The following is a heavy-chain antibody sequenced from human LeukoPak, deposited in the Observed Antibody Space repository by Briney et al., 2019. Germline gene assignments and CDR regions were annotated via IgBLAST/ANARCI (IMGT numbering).Heavy chain of an antibody. J-gene: IGHJ4*02. Sequence: GESLKISCMGSGYNFYRYWIGWVRQMPGRGLEWVGVIYPGDSHVIYSPSFQGHVTLSADKSINTAYLQWSGLTTSDTALYYCARRGADTFIIDSWGQGTLVTVSS. V-gene: IGHV5-51*01. CDR3: ARRGADTFIIDS. D-gene: IGHD5-18*01. CDR2: IYPGDSHV. CDR1: GYNFYRYW.